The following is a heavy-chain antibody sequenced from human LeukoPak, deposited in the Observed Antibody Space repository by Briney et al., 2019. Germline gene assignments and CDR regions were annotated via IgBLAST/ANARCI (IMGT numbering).Heavy chain of an antibody. CDR2: ISAYNGNT. V-gene: IGHV1-18*01. D-gene: IGHD1-26*01. Sequence: ASVKVSCKASGYTFTSYGISWVRQAPGQGLEWMGWISAYNGNTNYARKLQGRVTMTTDTSTSTAYMELRSLRSDDTAVYYCARGASGSPRGDFDYWGQGTLVTVSS. CDR1: GYTFTSYG. CDR3: ARGASGSPRGDFDY. J-gene: IGHJ4*02.